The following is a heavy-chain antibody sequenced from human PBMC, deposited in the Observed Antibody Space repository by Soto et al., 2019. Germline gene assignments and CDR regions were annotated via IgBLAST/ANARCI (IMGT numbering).Heavy chain of an antibody. Sequence: QVQLQQWGAGLLKPSETLSLTCAVYGGSFSGYDWTWLRQPPGTGLEWIGEINHSGSSNYNPSLKSRVTLSVDTSKNQFSLKLTSVTAADTAVYYCARDKITGLFDYWGQGTLVTVSS. J-gene: IGHJ4*02. CDR2: INHSGSS. D-gene: IGHD2-8*02. V-gene: IGHV4-34*01. CDR1: GGSFSGYD. CDR3: ARDKITGLFDY.